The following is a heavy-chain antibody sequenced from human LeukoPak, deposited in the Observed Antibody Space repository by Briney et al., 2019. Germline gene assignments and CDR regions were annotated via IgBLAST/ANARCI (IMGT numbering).Heavy chain of an antibody. J-gene: IGHJ4*02. CDR3: ARDGGDGYSHFDY. Sequence: GGSLRLSCAASGFTFSSYAMSWVRQAPGKGLEWVSSISSSSSYIYYADSVKGRFTISRDNAKNSLYLQKNSLRAEDTAVYYCARDGGDGYSHFDYWGQGTLVTVSS. D-gene: IGHD5-24*01. V-gene: IGHV3-21*01. CDR1: GFTFSSYA. CDR2: ISSSSSYI.